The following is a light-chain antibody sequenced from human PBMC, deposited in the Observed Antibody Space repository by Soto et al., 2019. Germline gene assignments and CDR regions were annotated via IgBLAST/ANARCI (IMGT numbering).Light chain of an antibody. CDR3: QHYGTSSWT. V-gene: IGKV3-20*01. Sequence: EIVLTQSPGILSLSPGERATLSCRASQSVTSSYLAWYQQKPGQAPRLLIYGVSSRATGIPDRFSGSGSGTDFTLTISSLEPEDFAVYHCQHYGTSSWTFGRGTKVDIK. CDR1: QSVTSSY. J-gene: IGKJ1*01. CDR2: GVS.